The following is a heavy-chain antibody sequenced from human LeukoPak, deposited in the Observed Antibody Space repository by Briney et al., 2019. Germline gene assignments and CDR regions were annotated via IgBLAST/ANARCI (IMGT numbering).Heavy chain of an antibody. V-gene: IGHV4-39*07. CDR2: INHSGSI. CDR3: AREGIRGARDFHY. D-gene: IGHD3-10*01. Sequence: PSETLSLTCTVSGGSISSSSYYWSWIRQPPGKGLEWLGKINHSGSINYNPSLKSRVTISVDTSKNQFSLKLSSVTAADTAVYYCAREGIRGARDFHYWGQGTLVTVSS. J-gene: IGHJ4*02. CDR1: GGSISSSSYY.